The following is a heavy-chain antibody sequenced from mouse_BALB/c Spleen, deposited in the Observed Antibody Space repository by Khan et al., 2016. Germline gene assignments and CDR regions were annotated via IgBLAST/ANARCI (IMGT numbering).Heavy chain of an antibody. CDR1: GYSITSDYA. V-gene: IGHV3-2*02. CDR3: ARSNYGNFAY. D-gene: IGHD2-1*01. J-gene: IGHJ3*01. CDR2: ISYSGST. Sequence: EVQLVESGPGLVKPSQSLSLTCTVTGYSITSDYAWNWIRQFPGNKLEWMGYISYSGSTSYNPSLKSRISITRDTSKNQFFLQLNSVTTEDTATYYCARSNYGNFAYWGQGTLVTVSA.